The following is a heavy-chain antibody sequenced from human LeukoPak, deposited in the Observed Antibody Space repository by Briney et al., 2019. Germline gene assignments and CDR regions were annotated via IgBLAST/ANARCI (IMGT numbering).Heavy chain of an antibody. CDR2: ISYDGSNK. CDR1: GFTFSSYA. J-gene: IGHJ4*02. D-gene: IGHD3-9*01. Sequence: PGRSLRFSCAASGFTFSSYAMHWVRQAPGKGLEWVAVISYDGSNKYYADSVKGRFTISRDNSKNTLYLQMNSLRAEDTAVYYCARDLPLRYFDWPQGGFDYWGQGTLVTVSS. CDR3: ARDLPLRYFDWPQGGFDY. V-gene: IGHV3-30*04.